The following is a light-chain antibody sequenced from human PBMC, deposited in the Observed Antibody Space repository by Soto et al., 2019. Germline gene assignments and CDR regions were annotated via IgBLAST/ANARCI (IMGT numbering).Light chain of an antibody. Sequence: EIVMTHSPATLSVSPGERATLSCRASQSDSSNLAWYQQKPGQAPRLRMYGASTRATGIPVRFSGSEPGTEFTLTIRSTQSDDIAVYYSQQYNKWPLTFGGGTNVEIK. CDR2: GAS. V-gene: IGKV3-15*01. J-gene: IGKJ4*02. CDR1: QSDSSN. CDR3: QQYNKWPLT.